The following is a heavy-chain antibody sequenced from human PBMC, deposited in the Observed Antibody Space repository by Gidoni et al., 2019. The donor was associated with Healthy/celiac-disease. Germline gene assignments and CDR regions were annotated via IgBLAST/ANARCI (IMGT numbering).Heavy chain of an antibody. D-gene: IGHD6-13*01. V-gene: IGHV4-59*08. Sequence: QVQLQESGPGLVKPSETLSLTCTVSGGSISSSYWSWIRQPPGKGLEWIGYIYYRGSTNYTPSLKSRVTIAVDTSKNQFSLKLSSVTAADTAVYYCARSTYSSSTVYAFDIWGQGTMVTVSS. CDR3: ARSTYSSSTVYAFDI. J-gene: IGHJ3*02. CDR2: IYYRGST. CDR1: GGSISSSY.